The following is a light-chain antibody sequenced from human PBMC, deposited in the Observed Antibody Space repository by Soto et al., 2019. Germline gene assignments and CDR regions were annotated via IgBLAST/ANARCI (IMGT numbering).Light chain of an antibody. J-gene: IGKJ5*01. V-gene: IGKV3D-15*01. CDR1: RTIAGN. CDR2: LTS. Sequence: EVVMTQSPGTLSASPGERATLSCRASRTIAGNVAWYQQKPGQAPRLLIFLTSTRAIGVPDRFSGGGYGTEFTLTIRSLQSEDFAVYYCQQYDDWPPVTFGQGTRLDVK. CDR3: QQYDDWPPVT.